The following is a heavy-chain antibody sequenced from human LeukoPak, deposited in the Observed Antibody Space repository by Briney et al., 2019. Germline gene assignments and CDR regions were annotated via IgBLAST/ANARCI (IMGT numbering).Heavy chain of an antibody. J-gene: IGHJ3*02. CDR2: ISSGGGT. CDR3: ARVRTGAFDI. Sequence: GSLRLSCAASGFTVSSSYMGWVRQAPGRGLEWVSVISSGGGTFYADSVKGRFTISRDSSKNTLSLQLNSPRGEDTAVYFCARVRTGAFDIWGQGTMVTVSS. CDR1: GFTVSSSY. V-gene: IGHV3-66*01.